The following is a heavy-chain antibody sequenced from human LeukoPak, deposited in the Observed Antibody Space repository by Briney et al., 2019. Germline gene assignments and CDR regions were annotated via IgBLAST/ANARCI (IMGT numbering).Heavy chain of an antibody. CDR2: MSTDGSLQ. CDR1: GFTFSNYA. J-gene: IGHJ5*02. CDR3: GRQVAPGQWLVNL. Sequence: GGSLRLSCVASGFTFSNYAIHWVRRPPGKGLEWVAVMSTDGSLQYYANSVKGRFTISRDNYKSTLFLQLNSLSAADTAVYYCGRQVAPGQWLVNLWGQGTLVTVSS. D-gene: IGHD6-19*01. V-gene: IGHV3-30*01.